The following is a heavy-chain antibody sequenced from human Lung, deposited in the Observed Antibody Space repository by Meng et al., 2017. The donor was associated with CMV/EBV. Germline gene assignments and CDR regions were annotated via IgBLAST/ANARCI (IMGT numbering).Heavy chain of an antibody. Sequence: GESXKISCAASGFSFSISDMNWVRQAPGKGLEWLSYISSSGTYIYYADSVKGRFTISRDNAKSSLFLQMNSLRGEDTAVYYCAAPAFYYAFGSSYFDYLGEGXLVTVSS. CDR1: GFSFSISD. CDR2: ISSSGTYI. V-gene: IGHV3-48*03. CDR3: AAPAFYYAFGSSYFDY. J-gene: IGHJ4*02. D-gene: IGHD3-10*01.